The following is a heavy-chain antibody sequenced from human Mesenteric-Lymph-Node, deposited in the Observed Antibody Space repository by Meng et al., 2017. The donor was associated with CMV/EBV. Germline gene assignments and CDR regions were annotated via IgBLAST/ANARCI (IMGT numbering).Heavy chain of an antibody. CDR2: IYSGGST. J-gene: IGHJ4*02. Sequence: LSLTCAASGFTVSSNYMSWVRQAPGKGLEWVSVIYSGGSTYYADSVKGRFTISRDNSKNTLYLQMNSLRAEDTAVYYCARGPRFVVVPAAINFWGQGTLVTVSS. CDR3: ARGPRFVVVPAAINF. D-gene: IGHD2-2*01. V-gene: IGHV3-66*01. CDR1: GFTVSSNY.